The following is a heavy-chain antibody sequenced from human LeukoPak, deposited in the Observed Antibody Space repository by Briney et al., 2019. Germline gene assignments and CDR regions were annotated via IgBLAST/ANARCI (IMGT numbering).Heavy chain of an antibody. Sequence: WGTLRLSCAASGVTFSSYTMCWVCQGQGQGQELVSAVSVSGGSKYNADSMKGRSIISRDNNTKTLSMHMNGLRAETAAVYYSAKVGLSCSGGSWYPRYFDYWGQGTLVTVSS. CDR1: GVTFSSYT. V-gene: IGHV3-23*01. D-gene: IGHD2-15*01. CDR3: AKVGLSCSGGSWYPRYFDY. CDR2: VSVSGGSK. J-gene: IGHJ4*02.